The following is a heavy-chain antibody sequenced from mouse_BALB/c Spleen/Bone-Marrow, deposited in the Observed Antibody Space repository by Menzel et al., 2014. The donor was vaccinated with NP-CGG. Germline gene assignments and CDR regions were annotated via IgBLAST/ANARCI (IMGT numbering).Heavy chain of an antibody. V-gene: IGHV14-3*02. Sequence: VQLQQSGAELVKPGASVKLSCTASGFNIKDTYMHWVKQRPEQGLEWIGRIDPANGNTKYDPKFQGKATITADTSSNTAYLQLSSLTSEDTAVYYCARWGKLGRGYFDVWGAGTTVTASS. CDR2: IDPANGNT. CDR1: GFNIKDTY. D-gene: IGHD4-1*01. J-gene: IGHJ1*01. CDR3: ARWGKLGRGYFDV.